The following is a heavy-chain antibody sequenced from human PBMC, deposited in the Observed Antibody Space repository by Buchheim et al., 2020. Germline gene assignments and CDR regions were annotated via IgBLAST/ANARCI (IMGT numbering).Heavy chain of an antibody. D-gene: IGHD2-2*01. J-gene: IGHJ4*02. CDR3: ARDECSSTSCHFDY. V-gene: IGHV3-33*01. Sequence: QVQLVESGGGVVQPGRSLRLSCAASGFTFSSYGMHWVRQAPGKGLEWVAVIWYGGSNKYYADSVKGRFTISRDNSKNTLYLQMNSLRAEDTAVYYCARDECSSTSCHFDYWGQGTL. CDR2: IWYGGSNK. CDR1: GFTFSSYG.